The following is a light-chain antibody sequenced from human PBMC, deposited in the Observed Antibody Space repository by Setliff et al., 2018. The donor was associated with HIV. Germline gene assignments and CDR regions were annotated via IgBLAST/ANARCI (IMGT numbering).Light chain of an antibody. CDR1: SSDIGDYNY. J-gene: IGLJ1*01. Sequence: SALTQPASVSGSPGQSITISCTGTSSDIGDYNYVSWYQQHPGKAPKVILFDVNNRPSGISNRFSGSKSGNTASLTISGLQAEDEADYYCSSYTSRATLAVFGTGTKVTVL. CDR2: DVN. CDR3: SSYTSRATLAV. V-gene: IGLV2-14*03.